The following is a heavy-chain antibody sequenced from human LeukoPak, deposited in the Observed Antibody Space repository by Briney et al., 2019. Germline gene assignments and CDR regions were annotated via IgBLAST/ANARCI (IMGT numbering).Heavy chain of an antibody. Sequence: GGSLRLSCAASGFTFSTYIMRWGRQAPGKGLGWGSAISGSGGSTYYADSVKGRFTISRDNSKNTLYLQMNSLRAEDTAVYYCAKTSTGTTLDAFDIWGQGTMVTVSS. CDR3: AKTSTGTTLDAFDI. CDR1: GFTFSTYI. CDR2: ISGSGGST. V-gene: IGHV3-23*01. J-gene: IGHJ3*02. D-gene: IGHD1-1*01.